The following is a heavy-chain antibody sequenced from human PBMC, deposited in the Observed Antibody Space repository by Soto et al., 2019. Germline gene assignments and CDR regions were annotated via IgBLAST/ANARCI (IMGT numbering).Heavy chain of an antibody. CDR3: ARQGTVDPGYYFDY. J-gene: IGHJ4*02. D-gene: IGHD4-17*01. Sequence: EVQLVESGGGLVQPGGSLRLSCAASGFTFSSYWMSWVRQAPGKGLEWVANIKQDGSEKYYVDSVKGRFTISRDNAKNSLYLQMNSLRAEDTAGYYCARQGTVDPGYYFDYWGQGTLVTVSS. V-gene: IGHV3-7*03. CDR1: GFTFSSYW. CDR2: IKQDGSEK.